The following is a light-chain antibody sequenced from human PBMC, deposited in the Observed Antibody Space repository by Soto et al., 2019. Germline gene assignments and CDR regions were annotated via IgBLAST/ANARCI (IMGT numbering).Light chain of an antibody. CDR2: KAS. J-gene: IGKJ1*01. CDR1: QSINSW. V-gene: IGKV1-5*03. Sequence: DIQMTKSPSTLSASVGDRVTITCRASQSINSWLAWYQQKPGKAPKLLIYKASSLQSGVPSRFSGSGSGTEFTLTISSLQPDDFATYYCQQYNSYSWTFGQGTKVEIK. CDR3: QQYNSYSWT.